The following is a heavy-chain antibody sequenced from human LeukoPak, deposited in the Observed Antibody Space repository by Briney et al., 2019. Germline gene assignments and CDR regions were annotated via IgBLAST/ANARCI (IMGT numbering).Heavy chain of an antibody. CDR3: ARELREHGVFDI. CDR1: GFTFSSYW. Sequence: PGESLRLSCVASGFTFSSYWMSWVRQAPGKGLEWVSEIYSDGSTYYAASVKGRFSISRDNSKNTVYLQMSSLRAEDTAIYYCARELREHGVFDIWGQGTMVTVSS. V-gene: IGHV3-53*01. D-gene: IGHD1-26*01. CDR2: IYSDGST. J-gene: IGHJ3*02.